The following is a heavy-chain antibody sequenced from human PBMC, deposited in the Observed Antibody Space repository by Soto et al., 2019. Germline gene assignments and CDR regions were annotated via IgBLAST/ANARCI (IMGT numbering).Heavy chain of an antibody. D-gene: IGHD3-22*01. CDR3: ARDRPDYYDSSGQAFDY. J-gene: IGHJ4*02. CDR2: IYYSGST. V-gene: IGHV4-30-4*01. CDR1: GGSISSGDYY. Sequence: LSLTCTVSGGSISSGDYYWSWIRQPPGKGLEWIGYIYYSGSTYYNPSLKSRVTISVDTSKNQFSLKLSSMTAADTAVYYCARDRPDYYDSSGQAFDYWGQGTLVTVSS.